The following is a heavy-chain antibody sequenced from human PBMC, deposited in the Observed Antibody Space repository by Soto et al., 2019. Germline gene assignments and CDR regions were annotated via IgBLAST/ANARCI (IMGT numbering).Heavy chain of an antibody. CDR1: GYTFTIYY. V-gene: IGHV1-46*01. D-gene: IGHD2-15*01. Sequence: ASVKVSCKASGYTFTIYYMHCVGQSPVRGLEWMGIINPSGGSTSYAQKFQGRVTMTRDTSTSTVYMELSSLRSEDTAVYYCARTRYCSGGSCGNWFDPWGQGTLVTVSS. CDR3: ARTRYCSGGSCGNWFDP. CDR2: INPSGGST. J-gene: IGHJ5*02.